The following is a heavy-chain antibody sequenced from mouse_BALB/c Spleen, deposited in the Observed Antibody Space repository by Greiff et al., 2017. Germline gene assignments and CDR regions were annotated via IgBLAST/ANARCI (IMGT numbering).Heavy chain of an antibody. J-gene: IGHJ3*01. D-gene: IGHD2-4*01. CDR2: ISSGGSYT. CDR1: GFTFSSYA. V-gene: IGHV5-9-4*01. Sequence: EVKLVESGGGLVKPGGSLKLSCAASGFTFSSYAMSWVRQSPEKRLEWVAEISSGGSYTYYPDTVTGRFTISRDNAKNTLYLEMSSLRSEDTAMYYCAPLYYDYDAWFAYWGQGTLVTVSA. CDR3: APLYYDYDAWFAY.